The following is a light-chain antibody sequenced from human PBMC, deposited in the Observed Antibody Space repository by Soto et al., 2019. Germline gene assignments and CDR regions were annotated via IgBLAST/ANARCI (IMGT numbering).Light chain of an antibody. V-gene: IGKV3-20*01. Sequence: EIVLTQSPGTLSLSPGERATLSCRASQSVSSSYLAWYQQKPGQAPRLLIYGASSRATGIPDRFSGSGSGTDFTLTISRLEPEDFAVYSSQQYGSSQSFGQGTKVEIK. CDR3: QQYGSSQS. J-gene: IGKJ1*01. CDR2: GAS. CDR1: QSVSSSY.